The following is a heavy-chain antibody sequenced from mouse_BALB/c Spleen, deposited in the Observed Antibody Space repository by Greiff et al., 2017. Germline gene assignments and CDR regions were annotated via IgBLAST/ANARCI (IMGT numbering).Heavy chain of an antibody. V-gene: IGHV14-3*02. CDR2: IDPANGNT. J-gene: IGHJ4*01. Sequence: EVQLQQSGAELVKPGASVKLSCTASGFNIKDTYMHWVKQRPEQGLEWIGRIDPANGNTKYDPKFQGKATITADTSSNTAYLQLSSLTSEDTAVYYCARSRKFTTVVSYYAMDYWGQGTSVTVSS. CDR1: GFNIKDTY. D-gene: IGHD1-1*01. CDR3: ARSRKFTTVVSYYAMDY.